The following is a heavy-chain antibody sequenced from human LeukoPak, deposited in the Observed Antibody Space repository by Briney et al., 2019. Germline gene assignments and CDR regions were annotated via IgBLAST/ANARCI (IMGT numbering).Heavy chain of an antibody. CDR2: IGTAGDT. CDR3: ARAIVVRSGGFDI. CDR1: GFTVSSKY. D-gene: IGHD3-22*01. Sequence: PGGSLRLSCAASGFTVSSKYMSWVRQSTERGLEWVAAIGTAGDTHYPGSVKGRFTISRENGKNSVFLQMNSLRAGDTAIYYCARAIVVRSGGFDIWGQGTMVTVSS. V-gene: IGHV3-13*01. J-gene: IGHJ3*02.